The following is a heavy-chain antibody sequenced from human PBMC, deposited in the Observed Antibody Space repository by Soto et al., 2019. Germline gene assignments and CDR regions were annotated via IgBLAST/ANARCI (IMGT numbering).Heavy chain of an antibody. Sequence: PSETLSLTCAVYGGSFSGYYWSWIRQPPGKGLEWIGEINHSGSTNYNPSLKSRVTISVDTSKNQFSLKLSSVTAADTAVYYCARAGSSRPNWFDPWGQGTLVTVS. J-gene: IGHJ5*02. V-gene: IGHV4-34*01. CDR2: INHSGST. D-gene: IGHD6-6*01. CDR1: GGSFSGYY. CDR3: ARAGSSRPNWFDP.